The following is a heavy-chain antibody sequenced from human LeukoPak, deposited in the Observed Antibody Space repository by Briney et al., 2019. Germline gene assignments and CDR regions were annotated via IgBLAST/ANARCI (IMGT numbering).Heavy chain of an antibody. J-gene: IGHJ6*03. CDR3: AKDHRDLGPEWLGNFYYYYYYMDV. CDR1: GFTFSSYA. Sequence: GGSLRLSCAASGFTFSSYAMHWVRQAPGKGLEWVSGISPSGSISYHADSVKGRFTISRDNSKNTVSLQMNSLRAEDTAVYYCAKDHRDLGPEWLGNFYYYYYYMDVWGKGTTVTVSS. V-gene: IGHV3-23*01. D-gene: IGHD3-3*01. CDR2: ISPSGSIS.